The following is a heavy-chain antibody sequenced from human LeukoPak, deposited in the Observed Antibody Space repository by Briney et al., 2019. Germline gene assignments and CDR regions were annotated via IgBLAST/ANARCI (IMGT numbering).Heavy chain of an antibody. Sequence: GGSLRLSCAASGFTFADYGMSCVRQAPGKGLEWVSGINWNGGSTGYADSVKGRFTISRDNAKNSLYLQMNSLRAEDTALYYCARVGCSSTSCYKVIDYWGQGTLVTVSS. V-gene: IGHV3-20*04. D-gene: IGHD2-2*02. CDR2: INWNGGST. CDR1: GFTFADYG. J-gene: IGHJ4*02. CDR3: ARVGCSSTSCYKVIDY.